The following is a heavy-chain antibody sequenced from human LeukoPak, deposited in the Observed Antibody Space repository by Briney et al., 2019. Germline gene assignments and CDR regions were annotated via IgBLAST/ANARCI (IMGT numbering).Heavy chain of an antibody. J-gene: IGHJ4*02. V-gene: IGHV1-69*13. CDR1: GGTFSSYA. CDR2: IIPIFGTA. Sequence: SVKVSCKASGGTFSSYAISWVRQAPGQGLEWMGGIIPIFGTANYAQKFQGRVTITADESTSTAYMELSSLRSEDTAVYYCARGARGYDYYFDYWGQGTLVTISS. CDR3: ARGARGYDYYFDY. D-gene: IGHD5-12*01.